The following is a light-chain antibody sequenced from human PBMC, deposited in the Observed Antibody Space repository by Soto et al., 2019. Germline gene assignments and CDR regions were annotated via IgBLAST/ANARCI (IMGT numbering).Light chain of an antibody. J-gene: IGKJ1*01. Sequence: EVGLTQSPATLSSFPGDRVTLSCRASQAVNTRLAWYQHKPGQAPRLLIYLTSNRAAGIPARFSGSGSGTDFTLTISSLQPEDFAPYYCQQANSFPRTFGQGTKVDIK. CDR2: LTS. CDR1: QAVNTR. CDR3: QQANSFPRT. V-gene: IGKV3D-11*01.